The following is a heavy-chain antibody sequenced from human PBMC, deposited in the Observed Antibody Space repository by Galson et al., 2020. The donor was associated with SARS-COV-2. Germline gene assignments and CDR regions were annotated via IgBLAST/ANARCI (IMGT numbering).Heavy chain of an antibody. V-gene: IGHV4-39*02. Sequence: SETLSLTCTVSGASISSGSYYWGWVRQPPGKGLEWIGTVYYSGSTYYNTSLKSRVTISADTSKNQISLKLTSVTAADTAVYYCAREAQCTTTCYGHMWFDPWGQGMLVTVSS. CDR1: GASISSGSYY. J-gene: IGHJ5*02. CDR3: AREAQCTTTCYGHMWFDP. CDR2: VYYSGST. D-gene: IGHD2-2*01.